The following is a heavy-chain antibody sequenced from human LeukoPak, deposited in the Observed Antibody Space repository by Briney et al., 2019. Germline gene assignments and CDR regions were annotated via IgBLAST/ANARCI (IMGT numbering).Heavy chain of an antibody. D-gene: IGHD3-3*02. V-gene: IGHV4-39*07. CDR1: GGSISSSSYY. J-gene: IGHJ5*02. CDR2: IYYSGST. Sequence: SETLSLTCTVSGGSISSSSYYWGWIRQPPGKGLEWIGSIYYSGSTYYNPSLKSRVTISVDTSKNQFSLKLSSVTAADTAVYYCARHLKAGSWFDPWGQGTLVTVSS. CDR3: ARHLKAGSWFDP.